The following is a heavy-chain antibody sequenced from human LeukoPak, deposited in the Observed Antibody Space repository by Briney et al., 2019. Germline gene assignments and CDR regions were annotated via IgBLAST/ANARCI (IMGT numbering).Heavy chain of an antibody. CDR2: IRYDGSNK. CDR1: GFTFSSNG. V-gene: IGHV3-30*02. CDR3: ANLRDPVLAAAGRDY. D-gene: IGHD6-13*01. J-gene: IGHJ4*02. Sequence: PGGSLRLSCAASGFTFSSNGMHWVRQAPGKGLEWVAFIRYDGSNKYYADSVKGRFTISRDNSKNTLYLQMNSLRAEDTAVYYCANLRDPVLAAAGRDYWGQGTLVTVSS.